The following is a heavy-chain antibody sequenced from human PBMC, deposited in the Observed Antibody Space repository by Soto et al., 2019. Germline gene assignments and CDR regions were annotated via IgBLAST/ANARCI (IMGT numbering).Heavy chain of an antibody. J-gene: IGHJ4*02. CDR3: ARGAYDIVVVVAATPNYFDY. V-gene: IGHV1-18*01. CDR2: ISAYNGNT. CDR1: GYTFTSYG. Sequence: GASVKVSCKDSGYTFTSYGISWVRQAPGQGLEWMGWISAYNGNTNYAQKLQGRVTMTTDTSTSTAYMELRSLRSDDTAVYYCARGAYDIVVVVAATPNYFDYWGQGTRVTVSS. D-gene: IGHD2-15*01.